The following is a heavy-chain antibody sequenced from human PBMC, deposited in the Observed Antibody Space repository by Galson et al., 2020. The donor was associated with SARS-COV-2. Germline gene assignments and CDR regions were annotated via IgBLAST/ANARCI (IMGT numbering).Heavy chain of an antibody. CDR1: GGSISSSSYY. J-gene: IGHJ4*02. CDR2: ISYSGST. CDR3: ARRRVQLWFFDY. D-gene: IGHD5-18*01. Sequence: ETSETLSLTCTVSGGSISSSSYYWGWIRQPPGKGLEWIGSISYSGSTYYNPSLKSRVTISVDTSKNQFSLKLSSVTAADTAVYYCARRRVQLWFFDYWGQGTLVTVSS. V-gene: IGHV4-39*01.